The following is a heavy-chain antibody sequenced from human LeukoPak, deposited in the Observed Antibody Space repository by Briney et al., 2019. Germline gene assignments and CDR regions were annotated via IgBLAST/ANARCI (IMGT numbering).Heavy chain of an antibody. CDR2: INHSGST. Sequence: PSETLSLTCAVYGGSFSGYYWSWIRQPPGKGLEWIGEINHSGSTNYNPSLKSRVTISVDTSKNQFSLKLSSVTAADTAVYYCARFLARAPSGYKPYYYYYGMDVWGQGTTVTVSS. CDR3: ARFLARAPSGYKPYYYYYGMDV. CDR1: GGSFSGYY. J-gene: IGHJ6*02. V-gene: IGHV4-34*01. D-gene: IGHD3-3*01.